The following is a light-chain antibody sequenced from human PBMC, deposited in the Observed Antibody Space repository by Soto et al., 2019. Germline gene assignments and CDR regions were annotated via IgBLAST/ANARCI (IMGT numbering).Light chain of an antibody. V-gene: IGLV2-23*03. Sequence: QSVLTQPASVSGSPGQSITISCTGTSSDVGSYNLVSWYQQHPGKAPKLMIYEGSKRPSGVSNRFSGSKSGNTASLTISGLQAEVEADYYCCSYAGSSTFSYVFGTGTKLTVL. CDR3: CSYAGSSTFSYV. CDR1: SSDVGSYNL. CDR2: EGS. J-gene: IGLJ1*01.